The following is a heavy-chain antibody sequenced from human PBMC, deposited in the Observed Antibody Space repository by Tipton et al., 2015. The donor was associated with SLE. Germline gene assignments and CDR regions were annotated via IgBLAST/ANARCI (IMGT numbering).Heavy chain of an antibody. CDR1: GFTFSGYT. Sequence: SLRLSCAASGFTFSGYTMSWVRQAPGKGLEWVSVIVGSDSSTHYADSVKGRFSISRDNAKNSLFLHMTTLRAEDTAVYYCARGPLRSAADMDWGQGTLVTVSS. V-gene: IGHV3-23*01. CDR3: ARGPLRSAADMD. CDR2: IVGSDSST. J-gene: IGHJ4*02. D-gene: IGHD6-13*01.